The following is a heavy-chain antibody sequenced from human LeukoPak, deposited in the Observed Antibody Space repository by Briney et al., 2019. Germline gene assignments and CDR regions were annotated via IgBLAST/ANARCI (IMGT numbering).Heavy chain of an antibody. D-gene: IGHD3-10*01. J-gene: IGHJ3*02. CDR3: ARSTMVRGVIIRKADAFDI. V-gene: IGHV1-2*04. CDR2: INPNSGGK. CDR1: GYTFTGYY. Sequence: ASVKVSCTASGYTFTGYYMHWVRQAPGQGLEWMGWINPNSGGKNYAQKFQGWVTMTRDTSISTAYMELSRLRSDDTAVYYCARSTMVRGVIIRKADAFDIWGQGTIVTVSS.